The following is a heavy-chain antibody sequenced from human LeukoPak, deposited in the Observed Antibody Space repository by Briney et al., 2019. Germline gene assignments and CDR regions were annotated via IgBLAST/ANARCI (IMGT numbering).Heavy chain of an antibody. CDR2: IFYSGSP. D-gene: IGHD3-22*01. Sequence: SETLSLTCTVSGGSMSSYYWSWIQQPPGKGLEWIAYIFYSGSPNYNPSLKSRVTISVDTSKNQFSLKLSSVTAADTAVYYCARHPPRDSSGNDAFDVWGQGTMVTVSS. CDR3: ARHPPRDSSGNDAFDV. CDR1: GGSMSSYY. J-gene: IGHJ3*01. V-gene: IGHV4-59*08.